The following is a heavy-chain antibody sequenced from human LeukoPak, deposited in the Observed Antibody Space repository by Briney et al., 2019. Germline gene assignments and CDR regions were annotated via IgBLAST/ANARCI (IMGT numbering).Heavy chain of an antibody. V-gene: IGHV1-8*01. Sequence: GASVKVSCKASGYTFTSYDIIWVRQATGQGLEWMGWMNPNSGNTGYAQKFQGIVTMTRNTSISTAYMELSSLRSEDTAVYYCARPSSSGWYYWGQGTLVTVSS. J-gene: IGHJ4*02. CDR3: ARPSSSGWYY. CDR2: MNPNSGNT. CDR1: GYTFTSYD. D-gene: IGHD6-19*01.